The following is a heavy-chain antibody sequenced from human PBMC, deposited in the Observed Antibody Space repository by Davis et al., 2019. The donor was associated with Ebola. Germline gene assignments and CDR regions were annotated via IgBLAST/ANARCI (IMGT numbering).Heavy chain of an antibody. Sequence: GGSLRLSCAASGFTFSSYWMSWVRQAPGKGLEWAANIKQDGSEKYYVDSVKGRFTISRDNAKNSLYLQMNSLRVEDTAVYYCAKGDPAYCGNDCSDYYFDYWGQGTLVTVSS. D-gene: IGHD2-21*02. J-gene: IGHJ4*02. CDR3: AKGDPAYCGNDCSDYYFDY. V-gene: IGHV3-7*01. CDR2: IKQDGSEK. CDR1: GFTFSSYW.